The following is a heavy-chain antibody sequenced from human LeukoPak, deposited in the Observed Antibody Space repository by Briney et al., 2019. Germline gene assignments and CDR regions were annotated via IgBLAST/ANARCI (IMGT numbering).Heavy chain of an antibody. J-gene: IGHJ5*02. Sequence: SETLSLTCSVSGASISRYYWNWIRQPAGKRLEWIGRLYTSGSIYYNPSLRSRVTISLDKSKNQFYLRLSSVTAADTAVYYCARDLGDGYNRDWFDHWGQGTLVTVSS. CDR2: LYTSGSI. CDR3: ARDLGDGYNRDWFDH. D-gene: IGHD5-24*01. CDR1: GASISRYY. V-gene: IGHV4-4*07.